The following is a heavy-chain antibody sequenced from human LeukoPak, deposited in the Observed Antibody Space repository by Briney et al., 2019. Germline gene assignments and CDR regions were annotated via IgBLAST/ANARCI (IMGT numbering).Heavy chain of an antibody. CDR3: ASLGYCSSTSCYSLDY. Sequence: ASVKVSCKASGGTFSSYAISWVRQAPGQGLEWMGGIIPIFGTANYAQEFQGRVTITADESTSTAYMELSSLRSEDTAVYYCASLGYCSSTSCYSLDYWGQGTLVTVSS. CDR2: IIPIFGTA. D-gene: IGHD2-2*01. J-gene: IGHJ4*02. CDR1: GGTFSSYA. V-gene: IGHV1-69*13.